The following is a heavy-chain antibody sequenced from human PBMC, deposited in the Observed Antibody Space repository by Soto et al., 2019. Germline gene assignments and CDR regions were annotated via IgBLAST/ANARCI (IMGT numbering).Heavy chain of an antibody. D-gene: IGHD6-13*01. Sequence: SETLSLTCTVSGGSISSYYWSWIRQPPGKGLEWIGYIYYSGSTNYNPSLKSRVTISVDTSKNQFSLKLSSVTAADTAVYYCARHGDRGYSSPFDPWGQGTLVTVSS. V-gene: IGHV4-59*08. CDR1: GGSISSYY. J-gene: IGHJ5*02. CDR3: ARHGDRGYSSPFDP. CDR2: IYYSGST.